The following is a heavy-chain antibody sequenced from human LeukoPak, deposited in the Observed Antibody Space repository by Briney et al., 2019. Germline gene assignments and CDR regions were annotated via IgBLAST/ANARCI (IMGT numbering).Heavy chain of an antibody. CDR2: INPNSGGT. Sequence: GASVKVSCKASGYTFTSYAMHWVRQAPGQGLEWMGWINPNSGGTNYAQKFQGWVTMTRDTSISTAYMELSRLRSDDTAVYYCARGRYYGSGSYFDYWGQGTLVTVSS. D-gene: IGHD3-10*01. CDR1: GYTFTSYA. CDR3: ARGRYYGSGSYFDY. J-gene: IGHJ4*02. V-gene: IGHV1-2*04.